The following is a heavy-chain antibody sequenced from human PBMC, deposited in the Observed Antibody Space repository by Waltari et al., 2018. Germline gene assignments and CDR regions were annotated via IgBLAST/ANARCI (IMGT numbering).Heavy chain of an antibody. CDR1: GYTFTGYY. Sequence: QVQLVQSGAEVKKPGASVKVSCKASGYTFTGYYMHWGRQAPGRGLEGMGWINPNGGGKNYAPVFQGRVTMTRDTSISTAYMELSRLRSDDTAVYYCARAGTTNWFDPWGQGTLVTVSS. D-gene: IGHD1-7*01. J-gene: IGHJ5*02. CDR3: ARAGTTNWFDP. CDR2: INPNGGGK. V-gene: IGHV1-2*02.